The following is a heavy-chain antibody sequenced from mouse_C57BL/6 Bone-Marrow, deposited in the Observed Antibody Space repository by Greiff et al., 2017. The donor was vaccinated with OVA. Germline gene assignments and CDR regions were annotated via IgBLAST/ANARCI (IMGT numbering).Heavy chain of an antibody. Sequence: VKLVESGGGLVKPGGSLKLSCAASGFTFSDYGMHWVRQAPEKGLEWVAYISSGSSTIYYADTVKGRFTISRDNAKNTLFLQMTSLRSEDTAMYYCARRVSNYFYYFDYWGQGTTLTVSS. CDR1: GFTFSDYG. J-gene: IGHJ2*01. D-gene: IGHD2-5*01. V-gene: IGHV5-17*01. CDR2: ISSGSSTI. CDR3: ARRVSNYFYYFDY.